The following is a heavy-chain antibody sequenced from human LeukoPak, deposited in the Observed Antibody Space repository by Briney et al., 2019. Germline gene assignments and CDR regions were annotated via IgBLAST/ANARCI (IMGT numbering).Heavy chain of an antibody. V-gene: IGHV2-70*11. J-gene: IGHJ4*02. D-gene: IGHD3-22*01. CDR3: VGVNYYDTSLGFA. Sequence: SGPALVNPTQTLTLTCTFSGFSLSTRGMCVSWIRQPPGKALEWLARIDWDDDKYYSTSLKTRLTISKDTSKNQVVLTVTNMDPVDTATYYCVGVNYYDTSLGFAWGQGTLVTVSS. CDR2: IDWDDDK. CDR1: GFSLSTRGMC.